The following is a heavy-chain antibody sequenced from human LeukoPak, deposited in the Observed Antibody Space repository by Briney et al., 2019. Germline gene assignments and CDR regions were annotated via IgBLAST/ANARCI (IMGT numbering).Heavy chain of an antibody. J-gene: IGHJ4*02. D-gene: IGHD1-26*01. CDR2: AHDSEST. Sequence: SETLSLTCTVSGASITNSYWSWIRQPPGKGLEWIAFAHDSESTNYNPSLKIRVPISLDTAKNENSLCLTPVTAADTAMYFCARGDASGRPGIGFDFWGQGTLVTVSS. V-gene: IGHV4-59*01. CDR1: GASITNSY. CDR3: ARGDASGRPGIGFDF.